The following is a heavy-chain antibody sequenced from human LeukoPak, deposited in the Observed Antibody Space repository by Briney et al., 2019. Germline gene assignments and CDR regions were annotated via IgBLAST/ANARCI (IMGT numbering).Heavy chain of an antibody. J-gene: IGHJ4*02. V-gene: IGHV3-15*01. CDR3: TTTYIVASTRKFADY. Sequence: GGSLRLSCAASGFIFSNAWMNWVRQAPGEGLEWVGRIKSKTEGGTTDYAAPVRGRFTISRDDSQNTVDLQISSLTAEDTAMYFCTTTYIVASTRKFADYWGQGTLVVVSS. D-gene: IGHD5-12*01. CDR2: IKSKTEGGTT. CDR1: GFIFSNAW.